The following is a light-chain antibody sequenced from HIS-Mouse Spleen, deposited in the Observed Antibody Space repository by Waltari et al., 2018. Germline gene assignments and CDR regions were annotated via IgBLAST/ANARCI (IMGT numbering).Light chain of an antibody. CDR1: QSLLHSNGYNY. V-gene: IGKV2-28*01. CDR2: LGS. Sequence: DIVMTQSPLSLPVTPGEPASIPCRSSQSLLHSNGYNYLDVYLQKPGQSPQLLIYLGSNRASGVPDRFSGSGSGTDFTLKISRVEAEDVGVYYCMQALQTPLTFGGGTKVEIK. CDR3: MQALQTPLT. J-gene: IGKJ4*01.